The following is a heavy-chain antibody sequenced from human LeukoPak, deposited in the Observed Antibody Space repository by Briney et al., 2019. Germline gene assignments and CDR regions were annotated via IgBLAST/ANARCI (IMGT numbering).Heavy chain of an antibody. V-gene: IGHV3-23*01. CDR3: AKRDFTMVRGALRFDP. CDR1: GFTFSSYA. J-gene: IGHJ5*02. Sequence: PGGSLRLSCAASGFTFSSYAMSWVRQAPGKGLEWVSAISGSGGSTYYADSVKGRFTISRDNSKNTLYLQMNSLRAEDTAVYYCAKRDFTMVRGALRFDPWGQGPLVTVSS. CDR2: ISGSGGST. D-gene: IGHD3-10*01.